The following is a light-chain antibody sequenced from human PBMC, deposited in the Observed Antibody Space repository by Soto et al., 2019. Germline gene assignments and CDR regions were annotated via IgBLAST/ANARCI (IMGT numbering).Light chain of an antibody. V-gene: IGKV3-20*01. CDR1: HSVGNNY. J-gene: IGKJ4*01. CDR2: EAS. Sequence: ENVLTQSPGTLSASPGGRVTLSCRASHSVGNNYLAWFQQKPGQAPRLLIDEASRRATGIPDRFSGSGSGTDFTLTISRLEPEDFAVYYCQQCAASPLTFGGGTKVEIK. CDR3: QQCAASPLT.